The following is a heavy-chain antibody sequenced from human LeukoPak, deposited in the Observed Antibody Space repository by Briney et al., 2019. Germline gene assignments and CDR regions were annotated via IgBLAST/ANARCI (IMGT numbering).Heavy chain of an antibody. J-gene: IGHJ3*02. Sequence: SVKVSCKASGGTFSSYAFSWVRQAPGRGLEWMGGIIPIFGTANYAQKFQGRVTITADKSTSTAYMELSSLRSEDTAVYYCARAPTMIVHWGAFDIWGQGTMVTVSS. CDR1: GGTFSSYA. D-gene: IGHD3-22*01. CDR2: IIPIFGTA. V-gene: IGHV1-69*06. CDR3: ARAPTMIVHWGAFDI.